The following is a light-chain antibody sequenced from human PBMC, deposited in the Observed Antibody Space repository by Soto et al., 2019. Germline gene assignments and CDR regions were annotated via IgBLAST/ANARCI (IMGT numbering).Light chain of an antibody. CDR3: QQLNTLPFT. V-gene: IGKV1-9*01. CDR2: EAS. J-gene: IGKJ5*01. CDR1: HDISTY. Sequence: DIQLIQSPSLLSASLGDRVTITCRASHDISTYLAWYQQKPGKAPKLMIYEASTLQSGVPSRFSGSGSGTEFTLTISGLLPEDFATYHCQQLNTLPFTFGQGTRLEIK.